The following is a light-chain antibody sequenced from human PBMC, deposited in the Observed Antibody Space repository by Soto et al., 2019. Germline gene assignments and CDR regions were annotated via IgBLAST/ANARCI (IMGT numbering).Light chain of an antibody. CDR2: DAS. Sequence: DIQMTQSPSSLSASVGDRVTITCRASQSISSWLAWYQQKPGKAPKLLIYDASNLERGVPSRFSGSGSGTYFSFTISSLQPEDFATYYCQQYSTLITFGQGTRLEIK. CDR1: QSISSW. V-gene: IGKV1-5*01. CDR3: QQYSTLIT. J-gene: IGKJ5*01.